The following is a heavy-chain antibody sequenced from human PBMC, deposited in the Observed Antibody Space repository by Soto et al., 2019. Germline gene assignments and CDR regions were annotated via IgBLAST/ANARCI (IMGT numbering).Heavy chain of an antibody. J-gene: IGHJ3*02. CDR3: ARLLTEGATYREDAFDI. CDR1: GYTFTSHG. CDR2: ISTFNGKT. Sequence: QLVQSGGEVKKPGASVKVSCKPSGYTFTSHGISWVRQAPGQGFEWMGWISTFNGKTDYAQKFQDRVTMTADTRTTTTYMELRSLRPDDTAVYYCARLLTEGATYREDAFDIWGQGTKVTVSS. D-gene: IGHD1-26*01. V-gene: IGHV1-18*01.